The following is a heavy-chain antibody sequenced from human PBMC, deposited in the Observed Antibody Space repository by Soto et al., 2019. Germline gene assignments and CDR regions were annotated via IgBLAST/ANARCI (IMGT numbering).Heavy chain of an antibody. J-gene: IGHJ5*02. V-gene: IGHV4-59*08. Sequence: PSETLSLTCIVSGGSISNYYWSWIRQPPGKGLEWIGYIYYSGTTYYNPSLKSRVAISVDTSKNQFSLNLSSVTAADTAVYYCARSVDPWGQGTLVTVSS. CDR3: ARSVDP. CDR2: IYYSGTT. CDR1: GGSISNYY.